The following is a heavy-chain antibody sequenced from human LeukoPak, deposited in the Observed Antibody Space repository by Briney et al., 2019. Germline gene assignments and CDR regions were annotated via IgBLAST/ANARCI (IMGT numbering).Heavy chain of an antibody. CDR3: AIGDRGVMKGAFDI. CDR2: ITPIFGIA. J-gene: IGHJ3*02. V-gene: IGHV1-69*04. CDR1: GGTFSSYA. D-gene: IGHD2-21*02. Sequence: GASVKVSCKASGGTFSSYAISWVRQAPGQGLEWMGRITPIFGIANYAQKFQGRVTITADKSTRTAYMELSSLRSEDTAVYYCAIGDRGVMKGAFDIWGQGTMVTVSS.